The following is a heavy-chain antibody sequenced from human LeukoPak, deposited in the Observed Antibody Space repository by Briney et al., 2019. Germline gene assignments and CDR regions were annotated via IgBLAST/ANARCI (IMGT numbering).Heavy chain of an antibody. J-gene: IGHJ4*02. Sequence: GASVKVSCKASGYTFTSYGISWVRQAPGQGLEWMGWISAYNGNTNYAQKLQGRVTMTTDTSTSTVYMELSGLTSADTAVYFCARVTSPARRGRTLVAAAATPFDYWGQGTLVTVSS. CDR1: GYTFTSYG. CDR2: ISAYNGNT. V-gene: IGHV1-18*01. CDR3: ARVTSPARRGRTLVAAAATPFDY. D-gene: IGHD2-15*01.